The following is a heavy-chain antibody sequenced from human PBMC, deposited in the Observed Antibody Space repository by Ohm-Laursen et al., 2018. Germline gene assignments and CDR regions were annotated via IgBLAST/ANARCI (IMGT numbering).Heavy chain of an antibody. CDR3: AKVAGPNSMGRGVSNGFDP. J-gene: IGHJ5*02. V-gene: IGHV4-34*01. CDR2: INHSGST. CDR1: GFTFSDYY. Sequence: LSCAASGFTFSDYYMSWIRQPPGKGLEWIGEINHSGSTSYKQSLKSRVTISVDTSKNQFALRLSSVTAADTAVYYCAKVAGPNSMGRGVSNGFDPWGQGTLVTVSS. D-gene: IGHD3-10*01.